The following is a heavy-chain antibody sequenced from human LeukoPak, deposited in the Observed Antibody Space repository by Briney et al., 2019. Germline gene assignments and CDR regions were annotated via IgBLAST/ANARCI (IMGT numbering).Heavy chain of an antibody. CDR2: FDSDGTTT. V-gene: IGHV3-74*01. CDR3: ATSPTIKGGFDS. Sequence: PGGSLRLSCAVSGFTVSSCCLHWVRQAPGKELVWASRFDSDGTTTTYADSVKGRFTISRDVAKNTVYLQMNSLRAEDTAVYYCATSPTIKGGFDSWGQGTLVTVSS. D-gene: IGHD4/OR15-4a*01. CDR1: GFTVSSCC. J-gene: IGHJ4*02.